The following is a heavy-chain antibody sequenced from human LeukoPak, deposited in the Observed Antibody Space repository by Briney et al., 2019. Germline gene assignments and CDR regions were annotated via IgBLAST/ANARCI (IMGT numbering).Heavy chain of an antibody. D-gene: IGHD6-19*01. CDR3: ARSMYSSGWATYYNYGMNV. V-gene: IGHV4-59*08. J-gene: IGHJ6*02. CDR1: GGSISSYY. CDR2: IYYSGRT. Sequence: SETLSLTCTVSGGSISSYYWSWIRQPPGMGLEWIGNIYYSGRTNYNPSLKSRVTISVDTSKNQFSLKLSSVTAADTAVYYCARSMYSSGWATYYNYGMNVWGQGTTVTVSS.